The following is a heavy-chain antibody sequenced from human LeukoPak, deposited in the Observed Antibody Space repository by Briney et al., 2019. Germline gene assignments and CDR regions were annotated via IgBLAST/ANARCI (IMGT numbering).Heavy chain of an antibody. V-gene: IGHV1-18*01. D-gene: IGHD6-19*01. CDR2: ISGYNGNT. Sequence: ASVKVSCKASGYTFTSYGISWVRQAPGQGLEWMGWISGYNGNTNYAQKFQGRVTMTRDTSTSTAYMELRSLRSDDTAVCYCGRFRGIALAGMNLGMDVWGKGTTVTISS. J-gene: IGHJ6*03. CDR1: GYTFTSYG. CDR3: GRFRGIALAGMNLGMDV.